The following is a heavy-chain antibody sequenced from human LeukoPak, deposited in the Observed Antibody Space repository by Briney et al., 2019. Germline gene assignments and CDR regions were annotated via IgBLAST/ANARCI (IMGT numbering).Heavy chain of an antibody. J-gene: IGHJ4*02. D-gene: IGHD5-24*01. CDR1: GFTFSSYG. Sequence: GGSLRLSCAASGFTFSSYGMSWVRQAPGKGLEWVSGISWNSGSIGYADSVKGRFTISRDNAKNSLYLQMNSLRAEDTALYYCAKDGELAKYDYWGQGTLVTVSS. CDR2: ISWNSGSI. V-gene: IGHV3-9*01. CDR3: AKDGELAKYDY.